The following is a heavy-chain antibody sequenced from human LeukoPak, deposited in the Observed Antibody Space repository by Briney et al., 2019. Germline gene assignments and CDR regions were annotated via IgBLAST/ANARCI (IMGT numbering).Heavy chain of an antibody. D-gene: IGHD6-13*01. J-gene: IGHJ4*02. Sequence: LRASVKVSCKASGYTFTSYGISWVRQAPGQGLEWMGWISAYNGNTNYAQMLQGRVTMTTDTSTSTAYMELRSLRSDDTAVYYCARRSTEYSSSWYMGVDFDYWGQGTLVTVSS. CDR3: ARRSTEYSSSWYMGVDFDY. CDR2: ISAYNGNT. CDR1: GYTFTSYG. V-gene: IGHV1-18*01.